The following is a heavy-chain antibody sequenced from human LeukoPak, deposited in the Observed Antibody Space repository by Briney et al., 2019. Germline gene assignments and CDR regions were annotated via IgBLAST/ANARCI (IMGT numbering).Heavy chain of an antibody. CDR1: GYTFTSYG. V-gene: IGHV1-18*01. D-gene: IGHD3-22*01. Sequence: GSAKDSCKASGYTFTSYGNSWVRQDPGQGLEGMGWISAYNGNTNYAQKLQGRVTMTTDTSTSTAYMELRSLRSDDTAVYYCARTPALYYYDSSGYYPSQYFQHWGQGTLVTVSS. J-gene: IGHJ1*01. CDR3: ARTPALYYYDSSGYYPSQYFQH. CDR2: ISAYNGNT.